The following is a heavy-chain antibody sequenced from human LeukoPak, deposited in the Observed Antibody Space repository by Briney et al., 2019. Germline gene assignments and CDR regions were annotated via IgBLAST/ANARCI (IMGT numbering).Heavy chain of an antibody. D-gene: IGHD2-15*01. CDR1: GDSISSNIAA. J-gene: IGHJ1*01. CDR3: AKEGSRTRLEYFQH. V-gene: IGHV6-1*01. CDR2: TYQRSKWYV. Sequence: SQTLSLTCAISGDSISSNIAAWNWLRQSPSRGLEWLGRTYQRSKWYVDYATSVKSRITINPDTSKNQFSLQLNSVTPEDTAIYYCAKEGSRTRLEYFQHWGQGTLVTVSS.